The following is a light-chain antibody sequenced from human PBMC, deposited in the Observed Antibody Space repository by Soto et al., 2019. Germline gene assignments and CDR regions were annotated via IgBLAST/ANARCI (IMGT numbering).Light chain of an antibody. CDR2: EVS. CDR3: SSYTSSSTLVV. J-gene: IGLJ2*01. V-gene: IGLV2-14*01. CDR1: SSDVGGYNY. Sequence: QSALTQHASVSGSPGQSITISCTVTSSDVGGYNYVSWYQQHPGKAPKLMIYEVSNRPSGVSNRFSGSKSGNTASLTISGLQDEDEADYYCSSYTSSSTLVVFGGGTKLTVL.